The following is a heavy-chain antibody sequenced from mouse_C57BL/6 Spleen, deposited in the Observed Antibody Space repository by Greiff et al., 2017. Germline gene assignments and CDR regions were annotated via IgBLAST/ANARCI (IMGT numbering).Heavy chain of an antibody. J-gene: IGHJ2*01. V-gene: IGHV8-12*01. CDR2: IYWDDDK. D-gene: IGHD4-1*02. Sequence: LMESGPGILQSSPTLSLTCSFSGFSLSTSGMGVSWIRQPSGKGLEWLAHIYWDDDKRYNPSLKSRLTISKDTSSNQVFLKITSVDTADTATYCCARSQLGFDYWGQGTTLTVSS. CDR3: ARSQLGFDY. CDR1: GFSLSTSGMG.